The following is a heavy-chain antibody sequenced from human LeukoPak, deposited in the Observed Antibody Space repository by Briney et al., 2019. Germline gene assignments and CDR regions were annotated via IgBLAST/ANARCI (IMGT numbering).Heavy chain of an antibody. V-gene: IGHV1-24*01. CDR1: GYSLTELS. CDR3: ATIMITVGGGIVMPWAFYI. D-gene: IGHD3-16*02. Sequence: DSVKVSCKVSGYSLTELSMHWVRHPPGKGLEWKGGVDTEDGETIYAEKFQGIVTMTEDTSTDTAYMELGSLRSEVTALYYCATIMITVGGGIVMPWAFYIWGQGTMFTVSS. CDR2: VDTEDGET. J-gene: IGHJ3*02.